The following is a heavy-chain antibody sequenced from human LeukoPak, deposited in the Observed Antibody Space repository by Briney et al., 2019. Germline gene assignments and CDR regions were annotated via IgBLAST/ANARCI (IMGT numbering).Heavy chain of an antibody. J-gene: IGHJ4*02. CDR3: AKRSDSGRYSAIDS. CDR2: ISYDGSNK. D-gene: IGHD1-26*01. CDR1: GFTFSSYD. V-gene: IGHV3-30*18. Sequence: GGSLRLSCAASGFTFSSYDMHWVRQAPGKGLEWVAVISYDGSNKYYADSVKGRFTISRDNSKNTLSLQMNSLRAEDTAVYYCAKRSDSGRYSAIDSWGQGTLVTVSS.